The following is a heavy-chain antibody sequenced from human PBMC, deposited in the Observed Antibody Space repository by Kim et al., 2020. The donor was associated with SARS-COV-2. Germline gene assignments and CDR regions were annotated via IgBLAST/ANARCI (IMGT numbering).Heavy chain of an antibody. CDR1: GFTFSSYA. J-gene: IGHJ4*02. Sequence: GGSLRLSCAASGFTFSSYAMHWVRQAPGKGLEWVAVISHDGSNKYYADSVKGRFTISRDNSKNTLYLQMNSLRAEDTAVYYCARFGSGYGPRDYWGQGTLVTVSS. CDR3: ARFGSGYGPRDY. D-gene: IGHD5-18*01. CDR2: ISHDGSNK. V-gene: IGHV3-30-3*01.